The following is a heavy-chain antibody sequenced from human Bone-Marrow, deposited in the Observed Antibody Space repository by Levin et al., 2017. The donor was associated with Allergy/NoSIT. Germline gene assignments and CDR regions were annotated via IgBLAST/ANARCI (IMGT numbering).Heavy chain of an antibody. CDR1: GFTFSSCA. V-gene: IGHV3-30-3*01. J-gene: IGHJ4*02. D-gene: IGHD3-10*01. CDR3: ARGQVLLWFGESRLFDY. Sequence: GGSLRLSCAASGFTFSSCAMHWVRQAPGKGLEWVAVISYDGSNKYYADSVKGRFTISRDNSKNTLYLQMNSLRAEDTAVYYCARGQVLLWFGESRLFDYWGQGTLVTVSS. CDR2: ISYDGSNK.